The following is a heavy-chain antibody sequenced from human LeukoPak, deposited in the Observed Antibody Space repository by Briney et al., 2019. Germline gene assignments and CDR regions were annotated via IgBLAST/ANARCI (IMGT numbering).Heavy chain of an antibody. J-gene: IGHJ4*02. CDR1: GYTLTELS. Sequence: ASVKVSCKVSGYTLTELSMHWVRQAPGKGLERMGGFDPEDGETIYAQKFQGRVTMTEDTSTDTAYMELSSLRSEDTAVYYCATGRYFDRAHDYWGQGTLVTVSS. V-gene: IGHV1-24*01. D-gene: IGHD3-9*01. CDR2: FDPEDGET. CDR3: ATGRYFDRAHDY.